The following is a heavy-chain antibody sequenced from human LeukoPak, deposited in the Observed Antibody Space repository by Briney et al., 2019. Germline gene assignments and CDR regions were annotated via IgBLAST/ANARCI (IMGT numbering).Heavy chain of an antibody. CDR1: GFTFSYYN. J-gene: IGHJ3*02. V-gene: IGHV3-21*01. Sequence: GGSLTLSCAASGFTFSYYNINWVRQAPGKGLEWVSSISSSSSYIYYSDSVKGRFTISRDNAKNSLHLQMNSLRAEDTALYYCARVRPGQWLLRDAFDIWGQGTMVTVSS. CDR3: ARVRPGQWLLRDAFDI. CDR2: ISSSSSYI. D-gene: IGHD6-19*01.